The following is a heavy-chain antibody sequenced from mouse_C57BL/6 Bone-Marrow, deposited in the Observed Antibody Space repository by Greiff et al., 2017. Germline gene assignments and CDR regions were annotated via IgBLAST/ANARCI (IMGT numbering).Heavy chain of an antibody. J-gene: IGHJ2*01. V-gene: IGHV1-81*01. D-gene: IGHD3-2*02. CDR3: AREGYSAGYC. CDR2: IFPRSGNT. CDR1: GYTFTSYG. Sequence: QVQLQQSGAELARPGASVKLSCKASGYTFTSYGISWVKQRTGQGLEWIGEIFPRSGNTYYNEKFKGKATLTADKSSSTAYMELRSLTSEDSAGYFCAREGYSAGYCWGQGTTLTVSS.